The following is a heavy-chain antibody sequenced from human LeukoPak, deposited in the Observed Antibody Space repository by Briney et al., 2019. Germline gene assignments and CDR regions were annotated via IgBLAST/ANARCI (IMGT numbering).Heavy chain of an antibody. D-gene: IGHD1-14*01. CDR2: INHSGST. Sequence: PGGSLRLSCAASGFTFSSSAMSWVRQAPGKGLEWIGEINHSGSTNYNPSLKSRVTISVDTSKNQFSLKLSSVTAADTAVYYCARVSPERKNGMDVWGQGTTVTVSS. V-gene: IGHV4-34*01. CDR3: ARVSPERKNGMDV. CDR1: GFTFSSSA. J-gene: IGHJ6*02.